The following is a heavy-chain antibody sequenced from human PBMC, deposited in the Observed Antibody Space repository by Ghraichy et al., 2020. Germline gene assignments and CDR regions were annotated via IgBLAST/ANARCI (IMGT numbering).Heavy chain of an antibody. CDR3: ARGSRVVRFYYYDGMDV. CDR2: ITSSGRNI. V-gene: IGHV3-48*02. D-gene: IGHD4-23*01. J-gene: IGHJ6*02. Sequence: GGSLRLSCVGSGFSFSGYSMNWVRQSPGKGLEWVSYITSSGRNIFYADSVKGRFTISRDNAKNSLSLQMNRLRDEDTAVYYCARGSRVVRFYYYDGMDVWGQGTTVTVSS. CDR1: GFSFSGYS.